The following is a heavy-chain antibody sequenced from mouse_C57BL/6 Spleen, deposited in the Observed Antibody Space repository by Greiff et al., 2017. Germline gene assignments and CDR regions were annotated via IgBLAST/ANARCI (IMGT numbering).Heavy chain of an antibody. Sequence: QVQLQQSGAELMNPGSSVQLSCKATGYTFTGYWLEWVQQRPGHVLEWIGELLPGSGSTNYNEKFKGKATFTADTSSNTAYMQLSSLTTEDSAIYYCARDYSNYQGAMDYCGQGTSVTVSS. D-gene: IGHD2-5*01. CDR3: ARDYSNYQGAMDY. J-gene: IGHJ4*01. CDR2: LLPGSGST. V-gene: IGHV1-9*01. CDR1: GYTFTGYW.